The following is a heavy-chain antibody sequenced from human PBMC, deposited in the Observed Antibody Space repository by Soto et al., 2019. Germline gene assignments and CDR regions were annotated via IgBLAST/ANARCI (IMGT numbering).Heavy chain of an antibody. J-gene: IGHJ1*01. Sequence: GGSLRLSCAASGFTFSSYSMNWVRQAPGKGLEWVSYISSSSSTIYYADSVKGRFTISRDNAKNSLYLQMNSLRAEDTAVYYCARDRVESGYPEYFQHWGQGTLVTVSS. V-gene: IGHV3-48*01. CDR3: ARDRVESGYPEYFQH. CDR1: GFTFSSYS. CDR2: ISSSSSTI. D-gene: IGHD3-22*01.